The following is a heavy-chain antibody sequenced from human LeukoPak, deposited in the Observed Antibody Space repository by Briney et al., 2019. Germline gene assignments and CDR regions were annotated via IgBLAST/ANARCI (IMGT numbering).Heavy chain of an antibody. CDR2: VGNARPYI. D-gene: IGHD3/OR15-3a*01. V-gene: IGHV3-21*01. CDR3: ARGYDLEQIKDALHI. CDR1: GFTFSRYY. Sequence: GGSLRLSCAASGFTFSRYYMNSFRQAPGKGLEWVSSVGNARPYIYYADSVKGRFTFSRDNAKNSLYLQMNSLRDEDTAVYYCARGYDLEQIKDALHIWGQGTMVTVSS. J-gene: IGHJ3*02.